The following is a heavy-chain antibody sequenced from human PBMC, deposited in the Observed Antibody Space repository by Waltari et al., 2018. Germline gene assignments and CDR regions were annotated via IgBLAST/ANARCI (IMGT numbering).Heavy chain of an antibody. CDR3: AKDRYGDAYDAFDI. CDR1: GFTFGDYA. J-gene: IGHJ3*02. V-gene: IGHV3-9*01. Sequence: EVQLVESGGGLVQPGGSLRLSCAASGFTFGDYAMHWVRQVPGKGLEWVSGITWNSGSVGNADSVKDRLTTSRDNAKNSLYLQMNSLRVDDTALYYCAKDRYGDAYDAFDIWGQGTLVTVSS. CDR2: ITWNSGSV. D-gene: IGHD2-21*02.